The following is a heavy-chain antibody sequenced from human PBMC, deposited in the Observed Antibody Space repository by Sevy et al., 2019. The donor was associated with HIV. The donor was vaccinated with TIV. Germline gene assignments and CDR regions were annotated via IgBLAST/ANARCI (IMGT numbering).Heavy chain of an antibody. CDR1: GYTFTTYD. CDR3: ARDVGDGNSTSCYSHGMDV. V-gene: IGHV1-8*01. J-gene: IGHJ6*02. CDR2: MNPNSGNT. Sequence: ASVKVSCKASGYTFTTYDINWVRQATGQGLEWMGWMNPNSGNTASAQKFQGRVTMTRDISIGTAYLELTGLRSEDSAVFYCARDVGDGNSTSCYSHGMDVWGQGTTVTVSS. D-gene: IGHD2-2*01.